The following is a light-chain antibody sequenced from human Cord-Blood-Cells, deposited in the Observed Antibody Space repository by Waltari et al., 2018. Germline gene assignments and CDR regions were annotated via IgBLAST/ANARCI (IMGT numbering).Light chain of an antibody. CDR2: DAS. J-gene: IGKJ3*01. V-gene: IGKV1-33*01. CDR1: QDISNY. CDR3: QQYDNLPFT. Sequence: DIQMTKSPSSLYASVGDRVTITCQASQDISNYLNWYQEKPGKAPKLLIYDASNLETGVPSRFSGSGSGTDFTLTISSLQPEDIATDYCQQYDNLPFTFGPGTKVDIK.